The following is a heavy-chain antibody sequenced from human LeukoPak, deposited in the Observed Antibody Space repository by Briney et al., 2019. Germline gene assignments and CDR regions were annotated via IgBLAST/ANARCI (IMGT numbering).Heavy chain of an antibody. Sequence: SETLSLTCAVYGGSFSGYYWSWIRQPPGKGLEWIGEINHSGSTNYNPSLKSRVTISVDTSKNQFSLKLSSVTAADTAVYYCASGYDTTGRLRDAFDIWGQGTMVTVSS. CDR3: ASGYDTTGRLRDAFDI. J-gene: IGHJ3*02. CDR2: INHSGST. CDR1: GGSFSGYY. V-gene: IGHV4-34*01. D-gene: IGHD4-17*01.